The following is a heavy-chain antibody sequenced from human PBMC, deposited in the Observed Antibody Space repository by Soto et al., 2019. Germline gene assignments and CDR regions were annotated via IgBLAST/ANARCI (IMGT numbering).Heavy chain of an antibody. J-gene: IGHJ4*02. D-gene: IGHD7-27*01. Sequence: PSETLSLTCTVSGGSISSYYWSWIRQPPGKGLEWIGYIYYSGSTNCNPSLKSRVTISVDTSKNQFSLKLSSVTAADTAVYYCARGANWGSDDYWGQGTLVTVSS. CDR3: ARGANWGSDDY. CDR2: IYYSGST. CDR1: GGSISSYY. V-gene: IGHV4-59*01.